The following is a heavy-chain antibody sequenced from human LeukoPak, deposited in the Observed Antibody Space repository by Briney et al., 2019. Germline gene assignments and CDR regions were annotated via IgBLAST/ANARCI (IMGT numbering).Heavy chain of an antibody. CDR2: IYHSGYT. CDR3: ARSGRDGSGYYLRYFDY. CDR1: RYSISSDYY. D-gene: IGHD3-22*01. J-gene: IGHJ4*02. Sequence: SETLSLTCSVSRYSISSDYYWGWIRQPPGKGLEWIASIYHSGYTYYNASLKSRVTLSVDTSKNQLCLNLRSVTAADTAVYYCARSGRDGSGYYLRYFDYWGQGSLVIVSS. V-gene: IGHV4-38-2*02.